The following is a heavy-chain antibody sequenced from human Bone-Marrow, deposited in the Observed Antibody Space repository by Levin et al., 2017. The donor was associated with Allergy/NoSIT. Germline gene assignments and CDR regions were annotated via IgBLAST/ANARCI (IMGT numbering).Heavy chain of an antibody. Sequence: GGSLRLSCAPSGFNFSSHAMNWVRQAQGKGLEWVSVINANGGSKFYADSVRGRFAISRDNSNNALYLQMNSLRAEDTAVYYCASGGPYYGSLSAYYFDYWGRGTLVTVSS. CDR1: GFNFSSHA. CDR3: ASGGPYYGSLSAYYFDY. CDR2: INANGGSK. J-gene: IGHJ4*02. V-gene: IGHV3-23*01. D-gene: IGHD2-15*01.